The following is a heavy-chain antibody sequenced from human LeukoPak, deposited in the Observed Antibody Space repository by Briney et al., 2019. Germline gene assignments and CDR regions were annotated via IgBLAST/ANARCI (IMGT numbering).Heavy chain of an antibody. CDR3: ARARAVAGTSLDY. J-gene: IGHJ4*02. D-gene: IGHD6-19*01. CDR2: ISSSSNYI. CDR1: GFTFSSYS. Sequence: PGGSLRLSCAASGFTFSSYSINWVRQAPGKGLEWVSCISSSSNYIHYAESVKGRFTISRDNAKNSLYLQMNSLRAEDTAVYYXARARAVAGTSLDYWGQGTLVTVSS. V-gene: IGHV3-21*01.